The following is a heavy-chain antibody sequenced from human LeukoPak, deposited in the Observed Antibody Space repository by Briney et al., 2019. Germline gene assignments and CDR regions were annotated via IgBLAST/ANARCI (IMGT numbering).Heavy chain of an antibody. CDR3: AKDMRPDSYVWGSYRAGSVDY. Sequence: GGSLRLTCAASGFTFSSYAMSWVRQAPGKGLEWVSAISGSGGSTYYADSVKGRFTISRDNSKNTLYLQMNSLRAEDTAVYYCAKDMRPDSYVWGSYRAGSVDYWGQGTLVTVSS. CDR2: ISGSGGST. D-gene: IGHD3-16*02. CDR1: GFTFSSYA. V-gene: IGHV3-23*01. J-gene: IGHJ4*02.